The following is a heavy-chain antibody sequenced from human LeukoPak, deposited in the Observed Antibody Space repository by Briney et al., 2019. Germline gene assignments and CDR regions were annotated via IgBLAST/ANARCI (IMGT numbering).Heavy chain of an antibody. CDR1: GGSFSGYY. CDR3: ARSLLSAGSGSYGFDP. V-gene: IGHV4-34*01. Sequence: SETLSLTCAVYGGSFSGYYWSWIRQPPGKGLEWIGEINHSGSTNYNPSLKSRVTISVDTSKNQFSLKLSSVTATDTAVYYCARSLLSAGSGSYGFDPWGQGTLVSVS. CDR2: INHSGST. J-gene: IGHJ5*02. D-gene: IGHD3-10*01.